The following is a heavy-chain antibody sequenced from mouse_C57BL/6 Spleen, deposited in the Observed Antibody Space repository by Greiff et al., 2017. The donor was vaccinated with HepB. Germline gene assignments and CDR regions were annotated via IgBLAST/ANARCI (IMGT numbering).Heavy chain of an antibody. J-gene: IGHJ4*01. Sequence: VQLKESGPELVKPGASVKISCKASGYSFTDYNMNWVKQSNGKSLEWIGVINPNYGTTSYNQKFKGKATLTVDQSSITAYMQLNSLTSEDSAVYYCARETTVVATRAMDYWGQGTSVTVSS. D-gene: IGHD1-1*01. CDR2: INPNYGTT. CDR3: ARETTVVATRAMDY. V-gene: IGHV1-39*01. CDR1: GYSFTDYN.